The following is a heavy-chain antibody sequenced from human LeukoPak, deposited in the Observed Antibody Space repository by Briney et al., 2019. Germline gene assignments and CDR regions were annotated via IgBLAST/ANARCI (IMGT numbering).Heavy chain of an antibody. V-gene: IGHV3-7*01. Sequence: QPGGSLRLSCAASGFTFSSYWMSWVRQAPGKGQEWVANIKQDGSEKYYVDSVKGRFTISRDNAKNSLYLQMNSLRAEDTAVYYCAREVRGSYGPQAFDIWGQGTMVTVSS. CDR1: GFTFSSYW. CDR2: IKQDGSEK. CDR3: AREVRGSYGPQAFDI. D-gene: IGHD5-18*01. J-gene: IGHJ3*02.